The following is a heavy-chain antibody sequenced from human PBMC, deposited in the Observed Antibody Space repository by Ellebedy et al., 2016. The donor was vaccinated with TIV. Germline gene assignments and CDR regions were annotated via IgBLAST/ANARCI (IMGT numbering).Heavy chain of an antibody. V-gene: IGHV4-34*01. CDR2: INHSGST. D-gene: IGHD4-11*01. CDR3: AREKAGMTTFDY. Sequence: GSLRLSCAGYGGSFSGYYWSWIRQPPGKGLEWIGEINHSGSTNYNPSLKSRVSISVDTSKNQFSLQLSSVTAADTAVYYCAREKAGMTTFDYWGQGILVAVSS. CDR1: GGSFSGYY. J-gene: IGHJ4*02.